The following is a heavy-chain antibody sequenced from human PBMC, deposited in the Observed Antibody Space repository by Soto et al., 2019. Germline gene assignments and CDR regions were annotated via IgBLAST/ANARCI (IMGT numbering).Heavy chain of an antibody. CDR1: GYTFSSYW. J-gene: IGHJ4*02. CDR3: ARLYYYDSSGYYPLDY. Sequence: GESLKISCKDSGYTFSSYWIVWVRQMPGKGLEWVGIIDPGDSNTRYSPSFQGQVTISADKSIKTAYLQWSSLRPSGTAMYYCARLYYYDSSGYYPLDYWGQGTLVTVSS. V-gene: IGHV5-51*01. D-gene: IGHD3-22*01. CDR2: IDPGDSNT.